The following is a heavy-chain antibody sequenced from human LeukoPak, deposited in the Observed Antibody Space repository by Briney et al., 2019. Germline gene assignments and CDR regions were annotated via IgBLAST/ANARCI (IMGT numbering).Heavy chain of an antibody. CDR1: GYTFTGYY. J-gene: IGHJ6*02. CDR3: ARDGVVVPAEGMDV. CDR2: INPNSGGT. Sequence: GASVKVSCKASGYTFTGYYMHWVRQAPGQGLEWMGWINPNSGGTNYAQKFQSRVTMTRDTSISTAYMELSRLRSDDTAVYYCARDGVVVPAEGMDVWGQGTTVTVSS. V-gene: IGHV1-2*02. D-gene: IGHD2-2*01.